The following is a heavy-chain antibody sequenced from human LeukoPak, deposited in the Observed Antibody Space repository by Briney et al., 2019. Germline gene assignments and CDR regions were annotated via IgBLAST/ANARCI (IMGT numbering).Heavy chain of an antibody. CDR1: GGTFSSYA. Sequence: SVKVSCKASGGTFSSYAISWVRQAPGQGLEWMGRIIPILGIANYAQKFQGRVTITADKSTSTAYMELRSLRSEDTAVYYCASDIWSRYEIRKSYYGMDVWGQGTTVTVSS. V-gene: IGHV1-69*04. CDR2: IIPILGIA. J-gene: IGHJ6*02. D-gene: IGHD3-3*01. CDR3: ASDIWSRYEIRKSYYGMDV.